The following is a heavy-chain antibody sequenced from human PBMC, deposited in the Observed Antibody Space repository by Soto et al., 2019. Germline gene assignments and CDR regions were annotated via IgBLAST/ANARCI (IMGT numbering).Heavy chain of an antibody. CDR3: AKDKQWLVVNWFDP. V-gene: IGHV3-23*01. CDR2: ISGSGGST. CDR1: GFTFSSDA. D-gene: IGHD6-19*01. J-gene: IGHJ5*02. Sequence: GGALRLSCAASGFTFSSDAMSWVRQAPGKGLEWVSAISGSGGSTYYADSVKGRFTISRDNSKNTLYLQMNSLRAEDTAVYYCAKDKQWLVVNWFDPWGQGTLVTVSS.